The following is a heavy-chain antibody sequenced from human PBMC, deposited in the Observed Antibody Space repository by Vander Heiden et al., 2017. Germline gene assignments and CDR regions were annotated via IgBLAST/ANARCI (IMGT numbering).Heavy chain of an antibody. D-gene: IGHD1-26*01. Sequence: QVQLVQAGAEVKKPGSSVKVSCKASGGSFSSYAISWLRQAPGQGPEWMGGIIPIFGTANYAQKFQGRVTITADESTSTAYMELSSLRSEDTAVYYCATRRSIVGATIYYGMDVWGQGTTVTVSS. J-gene: IGHJ6*02. CDR1: GGSFSSYA. CDR3: ATRRSIVGATIYYGMDV. CDR2: IIPIFGTA. V-gene: IGHV1-69*01.